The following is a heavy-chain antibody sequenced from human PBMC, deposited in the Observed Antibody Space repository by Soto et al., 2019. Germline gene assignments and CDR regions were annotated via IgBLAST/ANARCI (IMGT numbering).Heavy chain of an antibody. D-gene: IGHD3-22*01. CDR2: IYSGGST. CDR3: ARATYYYDSSGYSDY. J-gene: IGHJ4*02. Sequence: GGPLRLSCAASGFTVSSNYMSWVRQAPGKGLEWVSVIYSGGSTYYADSVKGRFTISRDNSKNTLYLQMNSLRAEDTAVYYCARATYYYDSSGYSDYWGQGTLVTVSS. CDR1: GFTVSSNY. V-gene: IGHV3-53*01.